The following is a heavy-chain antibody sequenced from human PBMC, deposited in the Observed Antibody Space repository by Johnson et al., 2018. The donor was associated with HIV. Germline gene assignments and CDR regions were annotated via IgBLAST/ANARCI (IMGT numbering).Heavy chain of an antibody. V-gene: IGHV3-30*18. CDR2: ISYDGTNK. J-gene: IGHJ3*01. CDR3: AKDSLDGAFDV. Sequence: VQLVESGGGVVQPGRSLRLSCAASGFTFEDHGMSWVRQAPGKGMEWVAVISYDGTNKWFADSVKGRFTISRDNSKNTLDLQMNSLTAEDTAVYYCAKDSLDGAFDVWGQGTMVTVSS. CDR1: GFTFEDHG. D-gene: IGHD3-16*02.